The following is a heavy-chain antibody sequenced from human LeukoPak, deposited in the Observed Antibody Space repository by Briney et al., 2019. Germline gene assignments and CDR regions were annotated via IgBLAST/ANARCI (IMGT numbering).Heavy chain of an antibody. CDR2: ISSSGITI. CDR3: AKDITLGSGV. J-gene: IGHJ3*01. Sequence: GGSLRLSCAASGFTFSNYEMNWVRQAPGRGLEWVSYISSSGITIYYADSVKGRFTISRDNAKNSLYLQMNSLRAEDTALYYCAKDITLGSGVWGQGTMVTVSS. V-gene: IGHV3-48*03. CDR1: GFTFSNYE. D-gene: IGHD1-26*01.